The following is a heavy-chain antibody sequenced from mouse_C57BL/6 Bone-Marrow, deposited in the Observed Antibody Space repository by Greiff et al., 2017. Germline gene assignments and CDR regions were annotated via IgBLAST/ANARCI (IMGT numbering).Heavy chain of an antibody. V-gene: IGHV1-54*01. CDR3: ARRGTYYSNYGFYYSMDY. CDR2: INPGSGGT. D-gene: IGHD2-5*01. Sequence: VQLQQSGAELVRPGTSVKVSCKASGYAFTNYLIEWVKQRPGQGLEWIGVINPGSGGTNYNEKLKGKATLTADKSSSPAYMHLSSLPSEDSAVYFCARRGTYYSNYGFYYSMDYWGQGTSVTVSS. J-gene: IGHJ4*01. CDR1: GYAFTNYL.